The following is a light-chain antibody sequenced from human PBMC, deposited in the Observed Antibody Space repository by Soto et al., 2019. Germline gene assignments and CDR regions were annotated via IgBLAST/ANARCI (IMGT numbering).Light chain of an antibody. V-gene: IGKV2-28*01. Sequence: DIVMTQSPLSLPDTPGEPASISCRSSQSLLHSSGNHFFDWYLQKPGQSPQLLIYLGSNRASGVPDRFSGSGSGTDFTLKISRVEAEDVGVYYCMQALQTPYTFGQGTKLEIK. CDR1: QSLLHSSGNHF. CDR3: MQALQTPYT. CDR2: LGS. J-gene: IGKJ2*01.